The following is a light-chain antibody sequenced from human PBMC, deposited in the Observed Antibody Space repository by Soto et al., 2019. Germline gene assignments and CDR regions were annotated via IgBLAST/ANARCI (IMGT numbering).Light chain of an antibody. V-gene: IGLV2-14*01. CDR2: EFR. CDR1: RSDVVGYDY. Sequence: QSVLTQPASVSGSPGQSITISCTEPRSDVVGYDYVSWYQQNPAKAPKPMFFEFRNRPSGVSIRFSGSNPVTTASLTISGLQAEDKANYYCSAYTSSSHLRYVFGPGTKVTVL. J-gene: IGLJ1*01. CDR3: SAYTSSSHLRYV.